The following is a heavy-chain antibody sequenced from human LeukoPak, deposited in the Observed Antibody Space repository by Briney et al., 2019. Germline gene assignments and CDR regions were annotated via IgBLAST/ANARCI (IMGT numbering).Heavy chain of an antibody. D-gene: IGHD3-22*01. J-gene: IGHJ4*02. Sequence: SETLSLTCTVTGGAITGYYWGWIRQPPGKGLEWVGYIYYSGSTRYNPSLKSRLALSVDTSNNHFSLELSSVTAADTALYYRAKLGHFGTVGYYFQSWGQGTLVTVSS. CDR3: AKLGHFGTVGYYFQS. V-gene: IGHV4-59*01. CDR1: GGAITGYY. CDR2: IYYSGST.